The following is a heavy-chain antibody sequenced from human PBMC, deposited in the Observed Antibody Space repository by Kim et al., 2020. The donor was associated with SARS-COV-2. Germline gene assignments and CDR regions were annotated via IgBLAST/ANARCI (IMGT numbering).Heavy chain of an antibody. CDR1: GFTFSSYG. CDR3: ARDRLSRLMITFGGVIDYGMDV. CDR2: IWYDGSNK. D-gene: IGHD3-16*02. Sequence: GGSPRLSCAASGFTFSSYGMHWVHQAPGKGLEWVAVIWYDGSNKYYADSVKGRFTISRDNSKNTLYLQMNSLRAEDTAVYYCARDRLSRLMITFGGVIDYGMDVWGQGTTVTVSS. V-gene: IGHV3-33*01. J-gene: IGHJ6*02.